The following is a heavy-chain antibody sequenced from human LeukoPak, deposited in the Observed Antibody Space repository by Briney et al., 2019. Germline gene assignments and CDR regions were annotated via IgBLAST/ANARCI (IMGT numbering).Heavy chain of an antibody. D-gene: IGHD6-13*01. J-gene: IGHJ4*02. CDR1: ESGSRTYG. Sequence: GGSLDPSFEPLESGSRTYGLTWSGRLPKRGLSFVANIDQGGSVRNYMDSLKGRCTISRDNAKKSLYLEINSLRADDTAVYYCARDPESSSFDLWGRGALVTVSS. V-gene: IGHV3-7*01. CDR3: ARDPESSSFDL. CDR2: IDQGGSVR.